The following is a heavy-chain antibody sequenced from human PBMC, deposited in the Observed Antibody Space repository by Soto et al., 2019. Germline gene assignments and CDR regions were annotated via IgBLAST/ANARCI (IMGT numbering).Heavy chain of an antibody. CDR2: ISYDGSVK. D-gene: IGHD3-10*01. Sequence: QGQLVESGGGVVQPGRSLRLSCAASGFIFSSYGIHWVRQAPGKGLEWVAVISYDGSVKNYVGSVKGRFTVSRDNSKNTLYLQMNSLTIEYTAVYYCARDYLRPGRGFDYWGQGTLVTVSP. J-gene: IGHJ4*02. V-gene: IGHV3-30*03. CDR3: ARDYLRPGRGFDY. CDR1: GFIFSSYG.